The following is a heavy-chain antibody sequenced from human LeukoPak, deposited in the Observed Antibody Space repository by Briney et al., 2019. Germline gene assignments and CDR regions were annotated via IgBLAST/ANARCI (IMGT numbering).Heavy chain of an antibody. CDR1: GGSINNYY. CDR3: ARLKVADSESFDI. J-gene: IGHJ3*02. CDR2: IYETGST. V-gene: IGHV4-59*01. Sequence: SETLSLTCTVSGGSINNYYWSWFRQPPGKGLEWIGYIYETGSTIYNPSLESRSTISIDTSKSLFSLRLISVTAADTAVYYCARLKVADSESFDIWGPGTLVAVSS.